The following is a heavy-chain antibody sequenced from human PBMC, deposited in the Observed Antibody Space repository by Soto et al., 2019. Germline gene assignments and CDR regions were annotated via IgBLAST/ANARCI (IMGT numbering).Heavy chain of an antibody. D-gene: IGHD3-22*01. Sequence: GGSLRLSCAASGFTFSSYAMSWVRQAPGKGLEWVSAISGSGGSTYYADSVKGRFTISRDNSKNTLYLQMNSLRAEDTAVYYCAKDRTPIFGGGYYSAHDYYGMDVWGQGPTVTVSS. J-gene: IGHJ6*02. CDR3: AKDRTPIFGGGYYSAHDYYGMDV. V-gene: IGHV3-23*01. CDR2: ISGSGGST. CDR1: GFTFSSYA.